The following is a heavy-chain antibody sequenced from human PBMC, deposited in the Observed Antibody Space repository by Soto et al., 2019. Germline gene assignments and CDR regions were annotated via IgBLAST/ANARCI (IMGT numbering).Heavy chain of an antibody. CDR1: GGSISSGGYS. CDR3: ARGSSGWYSVYFDY. J-gene: IGHJ4*02. V-gene: IGHV4-30-2*01. D-gene: IGHD6-19*01. Sequence: TSETLSLTCAVSGGSISSGGYSWSWIRQPPGKGMEWIGYIYHSGSTYYNPSLKSRVTISVDKSKNQFSLKLSSVTAADTAVYYCARGSSGWYSVYFDYWGQGTLVTVSS. CDR2: IYHSGST.